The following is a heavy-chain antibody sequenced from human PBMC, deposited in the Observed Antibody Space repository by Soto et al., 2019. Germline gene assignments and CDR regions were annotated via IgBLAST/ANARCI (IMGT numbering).Heavy chain of an antibody. V-gene: IGHV5-51*01. Sequence: PGESLKISCKGSGYNFGSNWISWVRQMPGKGLEWMGIIYPGDSDTKYSPSFQGQVTISADKSSGTAYLQWGSLKASDTAMYFCARHVHNWGVHYYIDSLGQGTLVPVSS. D-gene: IGHD7-27*01. CDR3: ARHVHNWGVHYYIDS. CDR1: GYNFGSNW. J-gene: IGHJ4*01. CDR2: IYPGDSDT.